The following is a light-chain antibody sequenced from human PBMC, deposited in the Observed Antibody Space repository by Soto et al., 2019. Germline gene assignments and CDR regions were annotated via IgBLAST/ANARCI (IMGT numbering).Light chain of an antibody. CDR2: GAS. J-gene: IGKJ1*01. V-gene: IGKV3-15*01. CDR3: QQYNNWPET. Sequence: EIVLTQTPGTLSLSPGERATLSCRASQSVSNNYLAWYQQKPGQAPRLLIYGASTRATGIPARFSGSGSGTEFTLTISSPQSEDFAVYYCQQYNNWPETFGQGTKVDI. CDR1: QSVSNN.